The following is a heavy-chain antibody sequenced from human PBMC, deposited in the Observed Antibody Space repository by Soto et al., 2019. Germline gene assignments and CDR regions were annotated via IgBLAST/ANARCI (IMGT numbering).Heavy chain of an antibody. J-gene: IGHJ6*02. CDR2: IYYSGNT. V-gene: IGHV4-31*03. Sequence: SETLSLTCTVSGGSIRSCGYYWSWVRQNPRRGLEWIGNIYYSGNTYYNPSLKSRLTISVDTSKNQFSLNLSSVTAADTAVYYCARDRLMATAGTARHYFGLDVWGQGTTVTVSS. CDR3: ARDRLMATAGTARHYFGLDV. D-gene: IGHD5-18*01. CDR1: GGSIRSCGYY.